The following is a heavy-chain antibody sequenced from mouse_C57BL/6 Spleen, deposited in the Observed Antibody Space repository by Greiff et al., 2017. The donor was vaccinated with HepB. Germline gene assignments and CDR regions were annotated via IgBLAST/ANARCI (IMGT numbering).Heavy chain of an antibody. CDR3: ARVNYYGSDAWFAY. CDR2: ISSGGSYT. D-gene: IGHD1-1*01. V-gene: IGHV5-6*01. CDR1: GFTFSSYG. J-gene: IGHJ3*01. Sequence: EVKLVESGGDLVKPGGSLKLSCAASGFTFSSYGMSWVRQTPDKRLEWVATISSGGSYTYYPDSVKGRFTISRDNAKNTLYLQMSSLKSEDTAMYYWARVNYYGSDAWFAYWGQGTLVTVSA.